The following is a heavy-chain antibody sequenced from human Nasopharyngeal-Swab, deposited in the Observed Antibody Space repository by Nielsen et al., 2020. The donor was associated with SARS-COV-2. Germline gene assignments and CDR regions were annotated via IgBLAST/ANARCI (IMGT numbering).Heavy chain of an antibody. V-gene: IGHV1-69*13. D-gene: IGHD6-6*01. J-gene: IGHJ6*03. CDR1: GGTFSSYA. CDR2: IIPIFGTA. CDR3: ARSYSSSSSSFQNGYYYMDV. Sequence: SVKVSCKASGGTFSSYAISWVRQAPGQGLEWMGGIIPIFGTANYAQKFQGRVTITADESTSTAYMELSSLRSEDTAVYYCARSYSSSSSSFQNGYYYMDVWGKETTVTVSS.